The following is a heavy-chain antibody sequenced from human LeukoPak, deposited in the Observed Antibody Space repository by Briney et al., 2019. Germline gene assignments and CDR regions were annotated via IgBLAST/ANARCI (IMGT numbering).Heavy chain of an antibody. CDR3: ARESDYSGNGNGDWFDP. CDR1: GFRFSSFG. D-gene: IGHD4-11*01. Sequence: ASVKVSCKASGFRFSSFGVSWVRQAPGQGLEWMGWISNYFGVTHYAEKFEDRVTMTVDTSTTTVYMELRSLKYDDTAIYYCARESDYSGNGNGDWFDPWGQGTVVTVSS. CDR2: ISNYFGVT. V-gene: IGHV1-18*04. J-gene: IGHJ5*02.